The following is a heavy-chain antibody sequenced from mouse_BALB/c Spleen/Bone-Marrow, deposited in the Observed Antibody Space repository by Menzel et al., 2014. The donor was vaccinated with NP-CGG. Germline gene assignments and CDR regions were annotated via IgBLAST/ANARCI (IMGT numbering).Heavy chain of an antibody. CDR1: GYTFTSYW. CDR3: TNHYFDY. J-gene: IGHJ2*01. V-gene: IGHV1S22*01. CDR2: IYPGSGST. Sequence: LQQSGSELVRPGASVKLSCKASGYTFTSYWMHWVKRSPGQGLEWIGNIYPGSGSTNYDEKFKSKATLTVDTSSSTAYMQLSSLTSEDSAVYYCTNHYFDYWGQGTTLTVSS.